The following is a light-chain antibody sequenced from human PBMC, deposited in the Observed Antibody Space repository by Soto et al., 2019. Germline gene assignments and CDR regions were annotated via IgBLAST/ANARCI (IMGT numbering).Light chain of an antibody. V-gene: IGKV3-20*01. Sequence: IVLTQSPGTLSLSPWERATLSCRASRNINGNYLGWYQLKRGQAPRLLIYGTSTRATGIPDRFSGSGSGTDFTLTISRLEPEDFAVYYCQQYGSSPGTFGQGTKVDIK. CDR3: QQYGSSPGT. J-gene: IGKJ1*01. CDR1: RNINGNY. CDR2: GTS.